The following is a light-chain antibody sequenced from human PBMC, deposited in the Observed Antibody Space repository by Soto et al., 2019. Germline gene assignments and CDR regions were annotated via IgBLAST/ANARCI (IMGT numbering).Light chain of an antibody. J-gene: IGKJ3*01. Sequence: DIQMTQSPSTLAASVGDRVTITCRASQSISGWLAWYQQRPGKAPKLLIYDASSLESGVPSRFSGSGSGTVFTLTLGGLQPDDFATYYCQQYSGYSLFTFGPGTIVDIK. V-gene: IGKV1-5*01. CDR2: DAS. CDR3: QQYSGYSLFT. CDR1: QSISGW.